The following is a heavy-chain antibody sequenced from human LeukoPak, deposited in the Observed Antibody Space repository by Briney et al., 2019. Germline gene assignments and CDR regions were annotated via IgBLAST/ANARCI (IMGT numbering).Heavy chain of an antibody. Sequence: GGSLRLSCAASGFTFSSYSMNWVRQAPGKGLEWVSSISSNSVNTNYADSVKGRFTISRDNSKNTVYLQMNSLRAEDTAMYYCARDDVPVIWGQGTLVTVSS. D-gene: IGHD2/OR15-2a*01. V-gene: IGHV3-23*01. CDR2: ISSNSVNT. CDR3: ARDDVPVI. J-gene: IGHJ4*02. CDR1: GFTFSSYS.